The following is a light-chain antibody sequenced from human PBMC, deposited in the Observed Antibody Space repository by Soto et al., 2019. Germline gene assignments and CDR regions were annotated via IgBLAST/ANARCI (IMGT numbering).Light chain of an antibody. CDR1: QSVSSSY. V-gene: IGKV3-20*01. Sequence: EIALTQSPGTLSLSPGERATLSCRASQSVSSSYLAWYQQKPGQAPRLLIYGASSKATGIQDRFSGSGSGTDFTLIISRLEPEDFAVYYCQQYGSSPNTFGQGTKLEIK. CDR2: GAS. J-gene: IGKJ2*01. CDR3: QQYGSSPNT.